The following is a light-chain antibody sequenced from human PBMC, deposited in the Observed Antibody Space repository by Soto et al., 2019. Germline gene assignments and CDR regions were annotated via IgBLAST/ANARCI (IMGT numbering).Light chain of an antibody. CDR2: DTA. V-gene: IGKV3-15*01. J-gene: IGKJ5*01. CDR1: ESVSGN. CDR3: QQYSKWPT. Sequence: EIVMTQSPATLSVSPGERATLSCRASESVSGNLAWYQQKPGQAPRLLIYDTASRATAIPARFSGSGSRTEFTLTISSLQSEDFAVYYCQQYSKWPTFGQGTRLEIK.